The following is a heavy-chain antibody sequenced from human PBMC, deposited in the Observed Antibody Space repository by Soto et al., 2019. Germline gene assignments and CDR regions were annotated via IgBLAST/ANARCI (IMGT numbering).Heavy chain of an antibody. CDR1: GGSISSSNW. J-gene: IGHJ5*02. D-gene: IGHD3-22*01. CDR2: IYHSGST. V-gene: IGHV4-4*02. Sequence: NPSETLSLTCAVSGGSISSSNWWSWVRQPPGKGLEWIGEIYHSGSTNYNPSLKSRVTISVDKSKNQFSLKLSSVTAADTAVYYCARGPITMIPSGFDPWGQGTLVTVSS. CDR3: ARGPITMIPSGFDP.